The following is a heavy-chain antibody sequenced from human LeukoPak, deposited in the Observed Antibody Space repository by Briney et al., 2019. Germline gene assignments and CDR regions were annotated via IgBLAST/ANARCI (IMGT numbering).Heavy chain of an antibody. Sequence: SETLSLTCTVSGGSISSSSYYWGWIRQPPGKGLEWIGGIYYSGSTYYNPSLKSRVTISVDTSKNQFSLKLSSVTAADTAVYYCARPLGYCSGGSCYFNWFDPWGQGTLVTVSS. V-gene: IGHV4-39*01. CDR1: GGSISSSSYY. J-gene: IGHJ5*02. D-gene: IGHD2-15*01. CDR2: IYYSGST. CDR3: ARPLGYCSGGSCYFNWFDP.